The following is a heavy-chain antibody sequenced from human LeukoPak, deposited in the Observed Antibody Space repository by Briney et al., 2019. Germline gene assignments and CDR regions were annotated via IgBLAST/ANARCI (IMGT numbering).Heavy chain of an antibody. CDR2: IYYSGST. Sequence: PSETLSLTCTVSGGSISSGGYYWSWIRQHPGKGLEWIGYIYYSGSTYYNPSLKSRVTISVDTSKNQFSLKLSSVTAADTAVYYCARVHVLVPFGVVTTAGPSYWFDPWGQGTLVTVSS. J-gene: IGHJ5*02. V-gene: IGHV4-31*03. CDR3: ARVHVLVPFGVVTTAGPSYWFDP. CDR1: GGSISSGGYY. D-gene: IGHD3-3*01.